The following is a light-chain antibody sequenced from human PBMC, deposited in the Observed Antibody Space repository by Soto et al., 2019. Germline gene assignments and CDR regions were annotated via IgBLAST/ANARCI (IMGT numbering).Light chain of an antibody. CDR2: EVS. CDR1: SSDVGGYNY. J-gene: IGLJ1*01. Sequence: QSALTQPASMSGSPGQSITISCTGTSSDVGGYNYVSWYQQHPGKAPKLMIYEVSNRPSGVSNRFSGSKSGNTASLTISGLQAEDEADYYCSSYTSSSYYVFGTGTKATVL. V-gene: IGLV2-14*01. CDR3: SSYTSSSYYV.